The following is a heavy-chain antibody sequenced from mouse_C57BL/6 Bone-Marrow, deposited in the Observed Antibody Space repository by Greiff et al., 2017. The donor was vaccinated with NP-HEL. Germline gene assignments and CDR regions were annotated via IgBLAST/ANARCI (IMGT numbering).Heavy chain of an antibody. CDR3: AKDGNYGDWFAY. V-gene: IGHV2-3*01. CDR1: GFSLTSYG. D-gene: IGHD2-1*01. CDR2: IWGDGST. J-gene: IGHJ3*01. Sequence: VKLMESGPGLVAPSQSLSITCTVSGFSLTSYGVSWVRQPPGKGLEWLGVIWGDGSTNYHSALISRLSISKDNSKTQVFLKLNRLQTDDTATYYCAKDGNYGDWFAYWGQGTLVTVSA.